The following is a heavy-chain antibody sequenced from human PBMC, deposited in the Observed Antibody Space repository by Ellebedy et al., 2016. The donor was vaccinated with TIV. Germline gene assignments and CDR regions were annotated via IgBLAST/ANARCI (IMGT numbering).Heavy chain of an antibody. V-gene: IGHV3-53*04. Sequence: PGGSLRPSCAASGFTFSDYYMSWVRQAPGKGLEWVSVIYSGGSTYYADSVKGRFTISRHNSKNTLYLQMNGLRAEDTAVYYCAASDDSSGFSAYWGQGTLVTVSS. CDR2: IYSGGST. D-gene: IGHD3-22*01. CDR1: GFTFSDYY. J-gene: IGHJ4*02. CDR3: AASDDSSGFSAY.